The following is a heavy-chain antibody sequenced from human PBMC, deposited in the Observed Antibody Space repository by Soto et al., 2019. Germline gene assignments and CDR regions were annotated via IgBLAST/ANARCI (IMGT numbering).Heavy chain of an antibody. J-gene: IGHJ6*02. CDR1: GGSISGYY. D-gene: IGHD3-10*01. CDR3: AREVLRTYGMDV. CDR2: IYYSGST. Sequence: SETLSLTCAVYGGSISGYYWSWIRQPPGKGLEWIGDIYYSGSTYYNPSLKSRVTISVDTSKNQFSLKLSSVTAADTAVYYCAREVLRTYGMDVWGQGTTVTVSS. V-gene: IGHV4-34*09.